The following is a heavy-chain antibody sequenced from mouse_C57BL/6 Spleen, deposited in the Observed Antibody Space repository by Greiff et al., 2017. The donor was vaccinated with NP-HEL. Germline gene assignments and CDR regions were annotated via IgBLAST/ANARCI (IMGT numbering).Heavy chain of an antibody. CDR1: GFTFSSYG. CDR2: ISSGGSYT. Sequence: EVQRVESGGDLVKPGGSLKLSCAASGFTFSSYGMSWVRQTPDKRLEWVATISSGGSYTYYPDSVKGRFTISRDNAKNTLYLQMSSLKSEDTAMYCCARQEVSDYDYDGAWFAYWGKGTLVTVSA. D-gene: IGHD2-4*01. J-gene: IGHJ3*01. CDR3: ARQEVSDYDYDGAWFAY. V-gene: IGHV5-6*01.